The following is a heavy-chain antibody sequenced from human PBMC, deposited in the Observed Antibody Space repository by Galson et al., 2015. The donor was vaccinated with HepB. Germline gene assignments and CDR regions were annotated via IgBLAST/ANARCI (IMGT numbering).Heavy chain of an antibody. CDR3: ASWSTSSIAARGGTLRNNWFDP. J-gene: IGHJ5*02. CDR1: GGTFSSYA. CDR2: IIPIFGTA. Sequence: SVKVSCKASGGTFSSYAISWVRQAPGQGLEWMGGIIPIFGTANYAQKFQGSVTITADKSTSTAYMELSSLRSEDTAVYYCASWSTSSIAARGGTLRNNWFDPWGQGTLVTVSS. D-gene: IGHD6-6*01. V-gene: IGHV1-69*06.